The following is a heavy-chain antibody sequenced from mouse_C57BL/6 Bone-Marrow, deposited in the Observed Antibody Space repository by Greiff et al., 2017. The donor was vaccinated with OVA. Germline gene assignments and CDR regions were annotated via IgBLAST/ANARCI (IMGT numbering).Heavy chain of an antibody. D-gene: IGHD2-4*01. CDR3: ARTIYYDYEFAY. Sequence: QVQLQQPGAELVKPGASVKLSCKASGYTFTSYWMHWVKQRPGQGLEWIGIIHPNSGSTNYNEKFKSKATLTVDKSSSTAYMQLSSLTSEDSAVYYCARTIYYDYEFAYWGKGTLVTVSA. J-gene: IGHJ3*01. CDR1: GYTFTSYW. CDR2: IHPNSGST. V-gene: IGHV1-64*01.